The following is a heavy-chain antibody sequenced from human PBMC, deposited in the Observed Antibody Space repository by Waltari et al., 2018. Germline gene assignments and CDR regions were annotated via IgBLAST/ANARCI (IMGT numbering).Heavy chain of an antibody. Sequence: QLQLQESGPGLVKPSETLSLTCTVSGGSISSSSYYWGWIRQPPGKGLGWVGSIYYSGGTSYNPSLKRQVTISVEPSKTQFSLKLSSVPAADPAVYYCASRPPTRHGRVYFDSGGQGTLVTVSS. CDR2: IYYSGGT. J-gene: IGHJ4*02. V-gene: IGHV4-39*01. CDR1: GGSISSSSYY. D-gene: IGHD6-6*01. CDR3: ASRPPTRHGRVYFDS.